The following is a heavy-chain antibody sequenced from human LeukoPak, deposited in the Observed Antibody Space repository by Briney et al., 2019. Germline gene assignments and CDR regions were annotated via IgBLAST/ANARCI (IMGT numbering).Heavy chain of an antibody. J-gene: IGHJ4*02. CDR2: TYHSGST. D-gene: IGHD4-17*01. Sequence: PSETLSLTCAVSGGSISSGGYSWSWIRQPPGKGLEWIGYTYHSGSTYYNPSLKSRVTISVDRSKNQFSLKLSSVTAADTAVYYCARTNDYGDPYFDYWGQGTLVTVSS. CDR3: ARTNDYGDPYFDY. CDR1: GGSISSGGYS. V-gene: IGHV4-30-2*01.